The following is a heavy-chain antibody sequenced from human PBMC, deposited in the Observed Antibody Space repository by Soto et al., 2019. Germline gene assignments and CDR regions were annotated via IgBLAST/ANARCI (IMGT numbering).Heavy chain of an antibody. CDR2: IYHSGST. CDR3: ARAPDP. V-gene: IGHV4-30-2*01. J-gene: IGHJ5*02. CDR1: GGSISSGGYS. Sequence: QLQLQESGSGLVKPSQTLSLTCAVSGGSISSGGYSWSWIRQPPGKGLEWIGYIYHSGSTYYNPSPKGRVPPPGARPKNQFSMKLSPGTAADPAVFYCARAPDPWGRKTLVTFPS.